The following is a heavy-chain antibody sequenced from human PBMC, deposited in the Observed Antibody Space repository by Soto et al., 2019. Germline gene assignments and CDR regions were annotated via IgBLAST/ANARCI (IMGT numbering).Heavy chain of an antibody. CDR1: VGSISSGGYY. J-gene: IGHJ4*02. D-gene: IGHD2-21*02. Sequence: PSGTLSLTCTFSVGSISSGGYYCSCFRQRPWKGLEWIGCICYSGRTYSNPSLKSLVIISVNTSKNQFSQKLSSVAAADTSVYDCARLGDHVGSMDDWCQGTPCTVAS. CDR2: ICYSGRT. CDR3: ARLGDHVGSMDD. V-gene: IGHV4-31*01.